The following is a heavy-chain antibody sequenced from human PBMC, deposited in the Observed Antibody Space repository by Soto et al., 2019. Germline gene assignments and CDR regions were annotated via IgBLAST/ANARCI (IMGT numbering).Heavy chain of an antibody. CDR1: GFTFSSYD. CDR3: AREDTAYGMSHLDY. Sequence: GGSLRLSCAASGFTFSSYDFHWVRQPPGEGLEWVSAIGTGGDTYYQVSVKGRFTISRENAENSVYLQMNSLRAEDTAVYYCAREDTAYGMSHLDYWGQGSLVTVSS. J-gene: IGHJ4*02. CDR2: IGTGGDT. D-gene: IGHD5-12*01. V-gene: IGHV3-13*01.